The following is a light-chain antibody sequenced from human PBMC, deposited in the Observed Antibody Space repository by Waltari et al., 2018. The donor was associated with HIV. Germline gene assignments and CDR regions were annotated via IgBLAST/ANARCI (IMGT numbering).Light chain of an antibody. CDR3: QQYYSTPPLT. Sequence: DIQMTLSPSSLSASVGDRVHITGRASQGLSNSLTWSQQNPGKAPKLLFYAASRLESGVPSRVSGSGSGTDYTLTISSLQPEDFATYYCQQYYSTPPLTFGGGTKVEIK. V-gene: IGKV1-NL1*01. CDR1: QGLSNS. J-gene: IGKJ4*01. CDR2: AAS.